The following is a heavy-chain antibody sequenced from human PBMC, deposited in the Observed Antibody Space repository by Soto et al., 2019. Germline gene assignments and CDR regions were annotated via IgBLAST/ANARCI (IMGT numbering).Heavy chain of an antibody. CDR2: INHSGST. CDR1: GGSFSGYH. CDR3: ARGRDGDV. J-gene: IGHJ6*02. V-gene: IGHV4-34*01. Sequence: SETLSLTCAVYGGSFSGYHCSWIRQPPGKGLEWIGEINHSGSTNYNPSLKRRVTISVDTSKTQFSLKLSSVSAADTAVYYCARGRDGDVWGQGTTVTVSS.